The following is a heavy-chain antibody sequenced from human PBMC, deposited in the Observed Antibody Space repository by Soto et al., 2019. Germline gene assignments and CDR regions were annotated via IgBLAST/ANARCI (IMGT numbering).Heavy chain of an antibody. Sequence: ASGPTLVNPTQTLTLTCTFSGFSLSTSGVGVGWIRQPPGKALEWLALIYWDDDKRYSPSLKSRLTITKDTSKNQVVLTMTNMDPVDTATYYCAHRLGSYCSGGSCYTNWGQGTLVTVSS. CDR3: AHRLGSYCSGGSCYTN. CDR1: GFSLSTSGVG. CDR2: IYWDDDK. V-gene: IGHV2-5*02. D-gene: IGHD2-15*01. J-gene: IGHJ4*02.